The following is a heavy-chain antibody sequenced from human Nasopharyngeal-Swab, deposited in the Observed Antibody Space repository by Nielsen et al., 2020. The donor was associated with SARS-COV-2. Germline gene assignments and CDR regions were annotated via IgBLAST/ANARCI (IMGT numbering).Heavy chain of an antibody. CDR2: INAGNGNT. CDR1: GDTFTSYA. Sequence: ASVKVSCKASGDTFTSYAMHWVRQAPGQRLEWMGWINAGNGNTKYSQKFQGRVTITRDTSASTAYMELSSLRSDDTAVYYCARGAAAGTLNFDYWGQGTLVTVSS. D-gene: IGHD6-13*01. CDR3: ARGAAAGTLNFDY. J-gene: IGHJ4*02. V-gene: IGHV1-3*01.